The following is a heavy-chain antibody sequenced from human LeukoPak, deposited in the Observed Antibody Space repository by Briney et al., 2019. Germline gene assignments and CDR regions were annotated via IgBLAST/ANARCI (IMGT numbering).Heavy chain of an antibody. CDR2: ISGSGGST. CDR1: GFTFSAYT. D-gene: IGHD4-17*01. J-gene: IGHJ1*01. V-gene: IGHV3-23*01. CDR3: AKLITVTTWYFQH. Sequence: GGSLRLSCAASGFTFSAYTMNWVRQAPGKGLEWVSAISGSGGSTYYADSVKGRFTISRDNSKNTLYLQMNSLRAEDTAVYYCAKLITVTTWYFQHWGQGTLVTVSS.